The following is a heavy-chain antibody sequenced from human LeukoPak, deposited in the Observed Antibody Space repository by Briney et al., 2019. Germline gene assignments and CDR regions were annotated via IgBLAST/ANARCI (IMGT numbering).Heavy chain of an antibody. J-gene: IGHJ4*02. CDR3: ARDRIGAYYGDYVGPIDY. D-gene: IGHD4-17*01. Sequence: ASVKVSCKASGYTFTGYYMHWVRQAPGQGLEWMGWINPNSGGTNYAQKFQGRVTMTRDTSISTAYMELSRLRSDDTAVYYCARDRIGAYYGDYVGPIDYWGQGTLVTVSS. V-gene: IGHV1-2*02. CDR2: INPNSGGT. CDR1: GYTFTGYY.